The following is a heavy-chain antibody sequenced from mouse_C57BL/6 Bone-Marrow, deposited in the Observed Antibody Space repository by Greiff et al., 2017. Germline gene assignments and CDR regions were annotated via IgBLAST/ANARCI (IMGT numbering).Heavy chain of an antibody. CDR1: GYTFTSYW. CDR3: AREGYYVYYYAMDY. V-gene: IGHV1-50*01. D-gene: IGHD2-3*01. J-gene: IGHJ4*01. CDR2: IDPSDSYT. Sequence: QVQLQQPGAELVKPGASVKLSCKASGYTFTSYWMQWVKPRPGQGLEWIGEIDPSDSYTNYNQKFKGKATLTVDTSSSTAYMQLSSLTSEDSAVYYCAREGYYVYYYAMDYWGQGTSGTVSS.